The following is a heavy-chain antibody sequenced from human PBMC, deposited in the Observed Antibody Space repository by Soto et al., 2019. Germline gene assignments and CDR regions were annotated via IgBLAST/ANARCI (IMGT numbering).Heavy chain of an antibody. CDR3: AKDVGSGWYGGPDY. CDR1: GFTFSSYG. D-gene: IGHD6-19*01. V-gene: IGHV3-30*18. Sequence: GGSLSLACAASGFTFSSYGMHWVRQAPGKGLEWVAVISYDGSNKYYADSVKGRFTISRDNSKNTLYLQMNSLRAEDTAVYYCAKDVGSGWYGGPDYWGQGTLVTVSS. J-gene: IGHJ4*02. CDR2: ISYDGSNK.